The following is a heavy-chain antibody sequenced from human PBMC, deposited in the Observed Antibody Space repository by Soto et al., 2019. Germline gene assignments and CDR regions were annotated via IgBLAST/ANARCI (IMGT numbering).Heavy chain of an antibody. Sequence: QVQLVQSGAEVKKPGSSVKVSCQASGGTFSSYAISWVRQAPGQGLEWMGGTIPIFGTANYAQKFQGRVTITGDDSTCTASMELSSLRSEDTAVYYWARGGSSSWPYYYYGMDVWGEGTTVTVSS. J-gene: IGHJ6*04. V-gene: IGHV1-69*01. CDR3: ARGGSSSWPYYYYGMDV. D-gene: IGHD6-13*01. CDR2: TIPIFGTA. CDR1: GGTFSSYA.